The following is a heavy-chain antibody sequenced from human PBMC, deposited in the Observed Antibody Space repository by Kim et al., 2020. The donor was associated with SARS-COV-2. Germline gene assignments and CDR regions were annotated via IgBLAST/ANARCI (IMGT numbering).Heavy chain of an antibody. V-gene: IGHV4-38-2*02. CDR2: IHHSGNT. CDR1: SYSISSGYY. Sequence: SETLSLTCTVSSYSISSGYYWGWIRQPPGKGLEWIGNIHHSGNTDYNPSLKTRVTISVDTSKNQFSLKLTSVTAADTAVYYCARAELWAVTDYWGQGTLVTVSS. J-gene: IGHJ4*02. D-gene: IGHD3-16*01. CDR3: ARAELWAVTDY.